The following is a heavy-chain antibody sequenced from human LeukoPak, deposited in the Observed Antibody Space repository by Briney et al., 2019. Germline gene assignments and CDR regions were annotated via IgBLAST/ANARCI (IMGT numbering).Heavy chain of an antibody. Sequence: GGSLSLSCTASGFTFGNYAMSWVRQSPGKGLERVSAISGSDAGTYYADSVKGRFTISRDNSKNTLYLQMNSLRAEDTATYYRAKGSLGACRGVICYSLDYWGQGSLVTVSS. J-gene: IGHJ4*02. CDR2: ISGSDAGT. V-gene: IGHV3-23*01. CDR1: GFTFGNYA. CDR3: AKGSLGACRGVICYSLDY. D-gene: IGHD2-15*01.